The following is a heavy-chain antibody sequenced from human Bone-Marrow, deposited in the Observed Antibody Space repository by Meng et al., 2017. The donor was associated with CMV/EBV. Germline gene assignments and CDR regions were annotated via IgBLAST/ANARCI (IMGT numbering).Heavy chain of an antibody. D-gene: IGHD6-13*01. J-gene: IGHJ6*02. CDR3: ARDLVVGLGSSQDKSYYYYGMDV. Sequence: SETLSLTCAISGDSVSSNSAAWNWIRQSPSRGLEWLGRTYYRSKWYNDYAVSVKSRITINPDTSKNQFSLQLNSVTPEDTAVYYCARDLVVGLGSSQDKSYYYYGMDVWGQGTTVTVSS. CDR2: TYYRSKWYN. V-gene: IGHV6-1*01. CDR1: GDSVSSNSAA.